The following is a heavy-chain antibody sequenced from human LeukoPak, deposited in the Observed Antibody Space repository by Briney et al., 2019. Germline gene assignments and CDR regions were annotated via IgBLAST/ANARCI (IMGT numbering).Heavy chain of an antibody. D-gene: IGHD3-22*01. CDR2: ISAYNGNT. J-gene: IGHJ3*02. Sequence: GASVKVSCKASGYTFTSYGISWVRQAPGQGLEWMGWISAYNGNTNYAQKLQGRVTMTTDTSTSTAYMELRSLRSDDTAIYYCARVRRSTNYYDSSGRLSPYRLHAFDIWGQGTIITVSS. V-gene: IGHV1-18*01. CDR1: GYTFTSYG. CDR3: ARVRRSTNYYDSSGRLSPYRLHAFDI.